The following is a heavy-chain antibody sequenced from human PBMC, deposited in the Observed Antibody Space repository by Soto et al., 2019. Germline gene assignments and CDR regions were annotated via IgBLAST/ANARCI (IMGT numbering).Heavy chain of an antibody. CDR2: ISGSGGST. D-gene: IGHD3-3*01. CDR1: GFTFSSYA. CDR3: AKGITIFGLVNDAFDI. V-gene: IGHV3-23*01. Sequence: GGSLRLSCAASGFTFSSYAMSWVRQAPGKGLEWVSAISGSGGSTYYADSVKGRFTISRDNSKNTLYLQMNSLRAEDTAIYYCAKGITIFGLVNDAFDIWGQGTMVTVSS. J-gene: IGHJ3*02.